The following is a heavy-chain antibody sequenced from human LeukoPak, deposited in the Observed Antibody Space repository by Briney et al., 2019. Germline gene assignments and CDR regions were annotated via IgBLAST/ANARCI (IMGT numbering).Heavy chain of an antibody. D-gene: IGHD3-10*01. J-gene: IGHJ4*02. CDR2: ISVDGSMG. Sequence: GGSLRLSCVASGFTFSSFAMSWVRQAPGKGLAWVSAISVDGSMGHYSDSVKGRFTISRDNSKNTLYLQMNSLRAEDTAVYYCAKVRAVVAPATDYWGQGTLVTVSS. CDR1: GFTFSSFA. CDR3: AKVRAVVAPATDY. V-gene: IGHV3-23*01.